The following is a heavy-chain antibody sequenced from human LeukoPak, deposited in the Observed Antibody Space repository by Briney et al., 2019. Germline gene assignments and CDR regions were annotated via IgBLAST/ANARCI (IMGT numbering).Heavy chain of an antibody. J-gene: IGHJ4*02. V-gene: IGHV1-69*05. CDR3: ARDRGATERVFDY. Sequence: ASVKVSCKASGGTLSSYAISWVRQAPGQGLEWMGRIIPIFGTANYAQKFQGRVTITTDESTSTAYMELSSLRSEDTAVYYCARDRGATERVFDYWGQGTLVTVSS. D-gene: IGHD1-26*01. CDR2: IIPIFGTA. CDR1: GGTLSSYA.